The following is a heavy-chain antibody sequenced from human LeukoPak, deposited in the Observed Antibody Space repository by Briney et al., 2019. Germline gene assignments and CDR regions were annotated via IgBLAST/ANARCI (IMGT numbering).Heavy chain of an antibody. CDR3: GRGHWGLDY. CDR1: GFTFSYSY. Sequence: GGSLRLSCAASGFTFSYSYMTWIPRAPGKGVEWVSYISNSGSSMYYADSVKGRLTTSRDNDKSSLYLKMNSLRAEDTAVYYCGRGHWGLDYWGQGALVTVSS. D-gene: IGHD7-27*01. CDR2: ISNSGSSM. V-gene: IGHV3-11*04. J-gene: IGHJ4*02.